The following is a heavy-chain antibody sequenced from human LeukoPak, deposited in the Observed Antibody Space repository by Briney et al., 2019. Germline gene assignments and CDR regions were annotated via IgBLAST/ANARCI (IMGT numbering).Heavy chain of an antibody. CDR1: GVTFSSYG. D-gene: IGHD6-13*01. J-gene: IGHJ4*02. CDR2: ISSRGSTI. Sequence: SGGSLRLSCAASGVTFSSYGMHWVRQAPGKALEWVSYISSRGSTIYYADSVKGRFTISRDNAKNSLYLQMNSLRADDTAVYYCARDSSSWYGTPYFAYWGQGPLVTVSS. V-gene: IGHV3-48*04. CDR3: ARDSSSWYGTPYFAY.